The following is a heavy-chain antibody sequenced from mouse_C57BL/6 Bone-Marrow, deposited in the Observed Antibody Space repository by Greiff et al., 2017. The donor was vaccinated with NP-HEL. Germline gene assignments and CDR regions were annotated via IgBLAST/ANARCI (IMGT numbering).Heavy chain of an antibody. V-gene: IGHV1-15*01. CDR2: IDPETGGT. Sequence: VQLKESGAELVRPGASVTLSCKASGYTFTDYEMHWVKQTPVHGLEWIGAIDPETGGTAYNQKFKGKAILTADKSSSTAYMELRSLTSEDSAVYYCTRADYDAGWGQGTTLTVSS. D-gene: IGHD2-4*01. CDR1: GYTFTDYE. J-gene: IGHJ2*01. CDR3: TRADYDAG.